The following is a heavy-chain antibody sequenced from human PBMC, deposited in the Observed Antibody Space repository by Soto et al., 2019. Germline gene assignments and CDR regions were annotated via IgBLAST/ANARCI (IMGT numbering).Heavy chain of an antibody. D-gene: IGHD2-15*01. CDR3: ARGGPDYCSGGSCYDNWFDP. CDR1: GGSFSGYY. V-gene: IGHV4-34*01. CDR2: INHSGST. J-gene: IGHJ5*02. Sequence: TLSLTCAVYGGSFSGYYWSWIRQPPGKGLEWIGEINHSGSTNYNPSLKSRVTISVDTSKNQFSLKLSSVTAADTAVYYCARGGPDYCSGGSCYDNWFDPWGQGTLVTVSS.